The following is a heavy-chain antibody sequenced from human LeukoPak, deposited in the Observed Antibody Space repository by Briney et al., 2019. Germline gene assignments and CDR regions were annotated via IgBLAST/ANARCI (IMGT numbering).Heavy chain of an antibody. D-gene: IGHD4-17*01. CDR3: ARDYGDHRVDY. CDR2: IHYSGKI. J-gene: IGHJ4*02. Sequence: PSETLSLTCTVSSGSISSGAYYWGWIRQPPGKGLEWIGTIHYSGKIYYNPPLKSRITISIDTSKKQFALKLSSVTAADTAVYYCARDYGDHRVDYWGQGTLVTVSS. V-gene: IGHV4-39*06. CDR1: SGSISSGAYY.